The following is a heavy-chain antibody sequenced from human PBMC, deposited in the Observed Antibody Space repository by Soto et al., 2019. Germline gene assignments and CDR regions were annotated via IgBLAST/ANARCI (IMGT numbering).Heavy chain of an antibody. CDR1: GSSISSGGYY. CDR2: IYYSGST. CDR3: AREGSSSYFDY. V-gene: IGHV4-31*03. J-gene: IGHJ4*02. D-gene: IGHD6-6*01. Sequence: SETLCLTCTLSGSSISSGGYYWSWIRQHPGKGLEWIGYIYYSGSTYYNPSLKSRVTISVDTSKNQFSLKLSSVTAADTAVYYCAREGSSSYFDYWGQGTLVTVSS.